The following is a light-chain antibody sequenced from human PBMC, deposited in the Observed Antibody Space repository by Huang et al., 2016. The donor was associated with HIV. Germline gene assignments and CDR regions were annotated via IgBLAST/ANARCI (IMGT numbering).Light chain of an antibody. CDR3: QQSYSTPLT. V-gene: IGKV1-39*01. Sequence: DIQMTQSPSSLSASVGDRVTITCRASQSISSYLNWYQQKPGKAPKRLIYAASSLQSEVPSRFSGSGSGTDFTLTISSLQPEDFATYYCQQSYSTPLTFGGGTKVEIK. J-gene: IGKJ4*01. CDR1: QSISSY. CDR2: AAS.